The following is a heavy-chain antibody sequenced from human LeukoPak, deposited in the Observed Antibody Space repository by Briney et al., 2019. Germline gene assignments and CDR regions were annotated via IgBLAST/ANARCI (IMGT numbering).Heavy chain of an antibody. CDR1: GYSFTSYW. Sequence: GESLKISCKASGYSFTSYWIGWVRQMPGKGLEWMGIIYPGDSDTRYSPSFQGQVTISADKSISTAYLQWSSLKASDTAMYYCARVPASPSLYFDYWGQGTLVTVSS. J-gene: IGHJ4*02. CDR2: IYPGDSDT. V-gene: IGHV5-51*01. CDR3: ARVPASPSLYFDY. D-gene: IGHD4/OR15-4a*01.